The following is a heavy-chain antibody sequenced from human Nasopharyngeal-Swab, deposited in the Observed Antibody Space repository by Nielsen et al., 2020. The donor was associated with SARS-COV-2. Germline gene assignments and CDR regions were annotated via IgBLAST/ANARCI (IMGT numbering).Heavy chain of an antibody. D-gene: IGHD3-10*01. Sequence: ASVKVSCKASGYTFINHDINWVRQSTGQGLEWMGWMSPNSGNTGYAQKVQGRVTMTRNTSTSTAYLELSSLRSEDTAVYYCARGGSSLGANLEDPWGQGTLVTVS. CDR2: MSPNSGNT. CDR3: ARGGSSLGANLEDP. V-gene: IGHV1-8*01. CDR1: GYTFINHD. J-gene: IGHJ5*02.